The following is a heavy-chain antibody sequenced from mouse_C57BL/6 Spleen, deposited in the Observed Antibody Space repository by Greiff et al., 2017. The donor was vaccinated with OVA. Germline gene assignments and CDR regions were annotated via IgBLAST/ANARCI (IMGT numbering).Heavy chain of an antibody. CDR3: ARNYYGSRSFLYYCDY. CDR2: IWRGGGT. CDR1: GFSLTSYG. J-gene: IGHJ2*01. V-gene: IGHV2-2*01. D-gene: IGHD1-1*01. Sequence: QVQLKESGPGLVQPSQSLSITCTVSGFSLTSYGVHWVRQSPGKGLEWLGVIWRGGGTDYNAAFISRLSISKDNSKSPVFFKMNSLQADDTAIYYCARNYYGSRSFLYYCDYWGQGTTLTVSS.